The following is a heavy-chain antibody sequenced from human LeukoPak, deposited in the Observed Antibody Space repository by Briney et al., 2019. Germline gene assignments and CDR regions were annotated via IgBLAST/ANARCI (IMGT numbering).Heavy chain of an antibody. CDR3: AKDGSSGTTNAFDI. J-gene: IGHJ3*02. V-gene: IGHV3-33*03. CDR1: GFTFSSYG. CDR2: IWYDGSNK. Sequence: PGRPLRLSCAASGFTFSSYGMHWVRQAPGKGLEWVAVIWYDGSNKYYADSVKGRFTISRDKSKNTLYLQMNSLRAEDTAVYYCAKDGSSGTTNAFDIWGQGTMVTVSS. D-gene: IGHD3-22*01.